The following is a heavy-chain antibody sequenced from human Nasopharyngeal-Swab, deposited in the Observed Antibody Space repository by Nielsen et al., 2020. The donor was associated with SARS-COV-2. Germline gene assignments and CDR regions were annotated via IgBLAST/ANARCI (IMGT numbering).Heavy chain of an antibody. V-gene: IGHV3-23*01. D-gene: IGHD3-22*01. CDR2: VSGSGDST. CDR3: ATPDSNAYYLAFDF. Sequence: IRQPHGKGQEWVSTVSGSGDSTSYADSVKGRFTISRDKSKSTLYLQMNSLRVEDTAVYYCATPDSNAYYLAFDFWGQGTLVTVSS. J-gene: IGHJ4*02.